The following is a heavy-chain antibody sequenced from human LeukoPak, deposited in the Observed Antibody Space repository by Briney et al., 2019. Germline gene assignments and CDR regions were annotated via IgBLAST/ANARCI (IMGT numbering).Heavy chain of an antibody. CDR3: AKDRSSGSYYGPPQHFCY. CDR1: GFTISSYG. CDR2: IRYDGGNK. J-gene: IGHJ4*01. V-gene: IGHV3-30*02. Sequence: QPGGSMRLSCAASGFTISSYGMRWIRQAPGKGLEWVVFIRYDGGNKYYADSVKGRFTISRDNSKNTLYPQMNSLRADDTAVYYCAKDRSSGSYYGPPQHFCYWGQGTQVTVSS. D-gene: IGHD1-26*01.